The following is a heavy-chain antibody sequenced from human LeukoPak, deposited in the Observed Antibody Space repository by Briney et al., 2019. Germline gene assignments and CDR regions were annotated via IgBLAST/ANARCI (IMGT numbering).Heavy chain of an antibody. Sequence: SVKVSCKASGFTFTSSAMQWVRQARGQRLEWIGWIVVGSGNTNYAQKFQERVTITRDMSTSTAYMELSSLRSEDTAVYYCAADWNWLSTDYYYYGMDVWGQGTTVTVSS. V-gene: IGHV1-58*02. CDR2: IVVGSGNT. CDR3: AADWNWLSTDYYYYGMDV. CDR1: GFTFTSSA. D-gene: IGHD3-9*01. J-gene: IGHJ6*02.